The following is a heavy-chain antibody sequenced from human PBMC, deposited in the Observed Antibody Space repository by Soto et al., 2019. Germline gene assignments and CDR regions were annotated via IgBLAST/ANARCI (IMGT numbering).Heavy chain of an antibody. V-gene: IGHV3-30-3*01. CDR2: ISYGGSNK. CDR1: GFTFSSYS. CDR3: AFLDTVISFDH. Sequence: GSLGLSCAASGFTFSSYSMHWVRQAPGKGLEWVAVISYGGSNKYYADSVKGRFTISRDNSKNTLFLQMNSLRPEDTAVYYCAFLDTVISFDHWGQGTLVTVSS. J-gene: IGHJ4*02. D-gene: IGHD4-17*01.